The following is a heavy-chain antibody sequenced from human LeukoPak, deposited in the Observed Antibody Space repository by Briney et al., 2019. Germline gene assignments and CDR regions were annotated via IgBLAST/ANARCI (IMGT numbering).Heavy chain of an antibody. D-gene: IGHD5-18*01. V-gene: IGHV1-18*01. CDR3: ARSKYTRGYSYGLDAFDI. Sequence: ASVKVSCKASGYTFTSYGISWVRQAPGQGLEWMGWISAYNGNTNYAQKLQGRVTITADESTSTAYMELSSLRSEDTAVYYCARSKYTRGYSYGLDAFDIWGQGTMVTVSS. CDR2: ISAYNGNT. J-gene: IGHJ3*02. CDR1: GYTFTSYG.